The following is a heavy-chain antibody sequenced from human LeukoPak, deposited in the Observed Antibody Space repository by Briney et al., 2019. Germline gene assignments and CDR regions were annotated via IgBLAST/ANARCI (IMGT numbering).Heavy chain of an antibody. CDR1: GYSINSGYY. V-gene: IGHV4-38-2*02. CDR3: ARSIVGATGGFDY. Sequence: SETLSLTCTVSGYSINSGYYWGWIRQPPGKGLEWIGSIYYSGSTYYNPSLKSRVTISVDTSKNQFSLKLSSVTAADPAVYYCARSIVGATGGFDYWGQGTLVTVSS. J-gene: IGHJ4*02. CDR2: IYYSGST. D-gene: IGHD1-26*01.